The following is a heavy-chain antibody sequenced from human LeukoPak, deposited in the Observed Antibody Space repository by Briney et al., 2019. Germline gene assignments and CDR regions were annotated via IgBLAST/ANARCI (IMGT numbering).Heavy chain of an antibody. Sequence: GESLKISCKASGYSFTSYWIGWVRQMPGRGLEWMGSIFPADSDTRNSPSFRGQVTISADKSTSTAYLQWSSLKASDTAIYYCARVGYSSYGMDVWGKGTTVAVSS. V-gene: IGHV5-51*01. CDR2: IFPADSDT. J-gene: IGHJ6*03. CDR1: GYSFTSYW. CDR3: ARVGYSSYGMDV. D-gene: IGHD3-22*01.